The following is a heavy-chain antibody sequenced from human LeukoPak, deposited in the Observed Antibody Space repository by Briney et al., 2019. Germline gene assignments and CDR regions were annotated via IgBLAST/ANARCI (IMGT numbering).Heavy chain of an antibody. CDR3: AREKPYYNSRSSYFDF. D-gene: IGHD1-26*01. CDR1: GGSISNHY. CDR2: IYYRGNT. V-gene: IGHV4-59*11. Sequence: SETLSLTCTVSGGSISNHYWSWIRQSPGKGLEWIGYIYYRGNTNYNPSLRSRVTISVDTSKNQFSLKLGSLTAADTAVYFCAREKPYYNSRSSYFDFWGQGTLVTVSS. J-gene: IGHJ4*02.